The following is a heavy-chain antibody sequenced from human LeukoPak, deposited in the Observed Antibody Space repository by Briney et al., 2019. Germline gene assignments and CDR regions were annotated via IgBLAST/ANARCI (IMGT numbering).Heavy chain of an antibody. CDR1: GYSFILHG. J-gene: IGHJ6*03. V-gene: IGHV1-18*01. D-gene: IGHD3-10*01. CDR2: ISPYNGNT. CDR3: ARDLHRVVVRGVPHYYYYMDV. Sequence: ASVKVSCEASGYSFILHGISWVRQAPGEGPEWMGWISPYNGNTNYAQKLQGRVTMTIDTSTSTAYMELKSLRSDDTAVYYCARDLHRVVVRGVPHYYYYMDVWGKGTTDTISS.